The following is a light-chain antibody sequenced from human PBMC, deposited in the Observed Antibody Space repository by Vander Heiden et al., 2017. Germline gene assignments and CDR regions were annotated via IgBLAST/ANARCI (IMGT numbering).Light chain of an antibody. CDR3: SSDTSSSTRV. J-gene: IGLJ3*02. CDR2: DVR. CDR1: SSDVGVYTY. Sequence: SALTQPASVPGSPGQSTTISCTGTSSDVGVYTYASWYQQHAGNPPKLMIYDVRNRPSGVSNRFSGSKSGNTASLTISGLQDEDEADYYCSSDTSSSTRVFGGGTKLTVL. V-gene: IGLV2-14*01.